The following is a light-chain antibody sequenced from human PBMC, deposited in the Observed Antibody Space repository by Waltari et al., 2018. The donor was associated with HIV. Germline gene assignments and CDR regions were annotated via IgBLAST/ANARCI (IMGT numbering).Light chain of an antibody. CDR1: SSNIGAGYD. J-gene: IGLJ1*01. V-gene: IGLV1-40*01. CDR3: QSYDSNLSGATV. CDR2: GKS. Sequence: QSVLTQPPSVSVAPGQRVTISCTGSSSNIGAGYDVHWYQQLPGTAPKVLIYGKSNRPSGVPDRFSGSKSGSLASRASTGLQAEDEADYYCQSYDSNLSGATVFGTGTKVTVL.